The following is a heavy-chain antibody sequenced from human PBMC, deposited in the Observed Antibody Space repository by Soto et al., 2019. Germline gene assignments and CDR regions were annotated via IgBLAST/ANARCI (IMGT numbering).Heavy chain of an antibody. Sequence: QVQLQQWGAGLLKPSETLSLSCAVSGVSLRGYNWNWIRQSPGKGLEWIGEINHGGTTNYNPSLNSRVIISVDTSKDQFSLKLNSVSAADTAVYFCARGGAQAFRGSGTYHFGYGMDVWGQGIAFTVS. CDR2: INHGGTT. V-gene: IGHV4-34*02. CDR3: ARGGAQAFRGSGTYHFGYGMDV. D-gene: IGHD3-10*01. CDR1: GVSLRGYN. J-gene: IGHJ6*02.